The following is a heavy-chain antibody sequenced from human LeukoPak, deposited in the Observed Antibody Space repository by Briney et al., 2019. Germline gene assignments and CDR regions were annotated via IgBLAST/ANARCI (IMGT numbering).Heavy chain of an antibody. J-gene: IGHJ4*02. Sequence: PGGSLRLSCAASGFTFSSYSMNWVRQAPGKGLEWVSSISSSSSYIYYADSVKGRFTISRDNAKNSLYLQMNSLRAEDTAVYYCARDLSLGYCSGGSCYYFDYWGQGTLVTVSS. D-gene: IGHD2-15*01. CDR3: ARDLSLGYCSGGSCYYFDY. CDR2: ISSSSSYI. V-gene: IGHV3-21*01. CDR1: GFTFSSYS.